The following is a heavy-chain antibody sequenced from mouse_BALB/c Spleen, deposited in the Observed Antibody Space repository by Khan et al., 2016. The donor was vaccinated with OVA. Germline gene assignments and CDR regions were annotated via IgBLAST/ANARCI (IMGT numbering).Heavy chain of an antibody. CDR3: ARGSDCFAY. V-gene: IGHV1-26*01. J-gene: IGHJ3*01. CDR1: GYSFTNYY. Sequence: VQLKESGPDLVKPGASVKISCKASGYSFTNYYVNWVKQSHGKSLECIGRVNPNTGNTNYNQKFKGKVTLTVDTSSSTAYMELRCLTSEDSAVYYCARGSDCFAYWGQGTLVTVSA. CDR2: VNPNTGNT.